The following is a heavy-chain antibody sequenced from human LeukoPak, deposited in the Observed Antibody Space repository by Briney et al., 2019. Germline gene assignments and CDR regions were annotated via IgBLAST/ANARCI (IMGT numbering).Heavy chain of an antibody. CDR1: GFTFSSYA. CDR2: ITGSGFSI. J-gene: IGHJ6*02. D-gene: IGHD3-10*01. V-gene: IGHV3-23*01. CDR3: AKELMYYYGSGYDYGIDV. Sequence: QPGGSLRLSCAASGFTFSSYAMSWVRQAPGKGLEWVSGITGSGFSIYYADSVKGRFIISRDSSKNTMYLQMNSLRAEDTAIYYCAKELMYYYGSGYDYGIDVWGQGTTVTVSS.